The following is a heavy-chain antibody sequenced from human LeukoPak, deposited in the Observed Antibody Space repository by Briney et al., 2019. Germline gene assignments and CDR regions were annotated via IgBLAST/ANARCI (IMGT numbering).Heavy chain of an antibody. V-gene: IGHV4-34*01. CDR1: GGSFSGYY. Sequence: NPSETLSLTCAVYGGSFSGYYWSWIRQPPGKGPEWIGEINHSGSTNYNPSLKSRVTISVDTSKNQFSLKLSSVTAADTAVYYCARVESLVRLGIERYYFDYWGQGTLVTVSS. CDR3: ARVESLVRLGIERYYFDY. D-gene: IGHD6-13*01. CDR2: INHSGST. J-gene: IGHJ4*02.